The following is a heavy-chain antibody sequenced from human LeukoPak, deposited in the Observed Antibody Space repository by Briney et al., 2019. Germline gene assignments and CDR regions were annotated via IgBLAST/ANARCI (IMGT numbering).Heavy chain of an antibody. Sequence: SETLSLTCTVSGGSISSGDNYWSWIRQPPGKGLEWIGYIYYSGSTYYNPSLKSRVTMPVDTSKNQFSLKLSSVTAADTAVYYCAREGWGLYCSGGSCYSGAFDIWGQGTMVTVSS. CDR3: AREGWGLYCSGGSCYSGAFDI. J-gene: IGHJ3*02. D-gene: IGHD2-15*01. V-gene: IGHV4-61*08. CDR1: GGSISSGDNY. CDR2: IYYSGST.